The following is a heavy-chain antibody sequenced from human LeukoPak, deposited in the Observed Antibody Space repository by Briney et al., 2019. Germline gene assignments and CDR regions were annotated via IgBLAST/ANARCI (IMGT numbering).Heavy chain of an antibody. CDR1: GGSISSSSYY. V-gene: IGHV4-39*01. CDR2: IYYSGST. J-gene: IGHJ4*02. Sequence: SETLSLTCTVSGGSISSSSYYWGWIRQPPGKGLEWIGSIYYSGSTYYNPSLKSRVTISVDTSKNPFSLKLSAVTAADTAVYYCTFGGVIENGYWGQGTLVTVSS. CDR3: TFGGVIENGY. D-gene: IGHD3-16*02.